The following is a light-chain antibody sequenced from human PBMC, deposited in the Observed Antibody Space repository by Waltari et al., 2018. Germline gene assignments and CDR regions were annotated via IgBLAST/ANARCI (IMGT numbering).Light chain of an antibody. V-gene: IGLV2-11*01. CDR1: SSDLGTYNY. Sequence: QSALTQPLSVSGSPGQSVTISCTGTSSDLGTYNYVSCYQQHPGKAPKVIIYDVIQRPSGVPDRFSGSKSGDTASLTISGLQAEDEADYYCCSYAGSNTEVFGSGTKVTVL. CDR3: CSYAGSNTEV. CDR2: DVI. J-gene: IGLJ1*01.